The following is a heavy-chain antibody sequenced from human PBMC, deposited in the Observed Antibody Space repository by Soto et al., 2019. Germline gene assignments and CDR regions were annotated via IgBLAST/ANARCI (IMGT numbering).Heavy chain of an antibody. Sequence: ESGGGLVQTGGSLRLSCAIFESTVSRDWMNWVRQAPGKGLEWVAHINQDGSEKYYVDSVKGRFTISRDNAKKSLYLQMNSLKPADTAMYYCSGGVGDAFWGQGPLVTVSS. CDR1: ESTVSRDW. J-gene: IGHJ4*02. CDR2: INQDGSEK. V-gene: IGHV3-7*04. D-gene: IGHD1-26*01. CDR3: SGGVGDAF.